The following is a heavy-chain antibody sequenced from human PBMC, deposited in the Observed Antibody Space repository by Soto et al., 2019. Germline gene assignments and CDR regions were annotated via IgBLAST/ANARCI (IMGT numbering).Heavy chain of an antibody. CDR3: ARDHVYDYVWGSYRPSTAIDY. J-gene: IGHJ4*02. D-gene: IGHD3-16*02. CDR1: GFTFSSYA. V-gene: IGHV3-30-3*01. Sequence: QVQLVESGGGVVQPGRSLRLSCAASGFTFSSYAMHWVRQAPGKGLEWVAVISYDGSNKYYADSVKGRFTISRDNSKNTLYLQMNSLRAEDTAVYYCARDHVYDYVWGSYRPSTAIDYWGKGTLVTVSS. CDR2: ISYDGSNK.